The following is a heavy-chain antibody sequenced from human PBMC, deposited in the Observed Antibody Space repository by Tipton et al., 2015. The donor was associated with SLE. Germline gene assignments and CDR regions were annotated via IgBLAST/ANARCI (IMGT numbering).Heavy chain of an antibody. CDR3: ARSDYIGQRL. CDR2: VSTTGNN. CDR1: GGSISTYY. D-gene: IGHD5-12*01. V-gene: IGHV4-4*07. J-gene: IGHJ4*02. Sequence: TLSLTCAVSGGSISTYYWSWIRLPAGKGLEWIGRVSTTGNNNNNPSLKSRVTMSVDTSKNQVSLSLKSVTAADTAIYYCARSDYIGQRLWGQGTLVTVSS.